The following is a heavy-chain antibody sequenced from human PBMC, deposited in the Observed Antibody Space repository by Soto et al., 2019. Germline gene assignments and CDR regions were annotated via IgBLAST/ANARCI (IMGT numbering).Heavy chain of an antibody. J-gene: IGHJ4*02. CDR3: AYDAAGIFPFDM. Sequence: EVQLLESGGGLVQPGGSLRLSCSASGLTFSNYAMSWVSQAPGKGLEWVSAIAGGGYNTYYADYVKGRFTISRYNYKNTLYLQMYSRIVGDTAIYDCAYDAAGIFPFDMWRKGALITVSS. D-gene: IGHD1-26*01. CDR2: IAGGGYNT. V-gene: IGHV3-23*01. CDR1: GLTFSNYA.